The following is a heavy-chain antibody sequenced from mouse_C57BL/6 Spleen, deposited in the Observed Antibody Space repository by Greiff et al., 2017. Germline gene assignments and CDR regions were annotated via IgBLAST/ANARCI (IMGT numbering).Heavy chain of an antibody. CDR1: GFSLTSYG. D-gene: IGHD1-1*01. J-gene: IGHJ4*01. Sequence: VKVVESGPGLVAPSQSLSITCTVSGFSLTSYGVHWVRQPPGKGLEWLVVIWSDGSTTYNSALKSRLSISKDNSKSQVFLKMNSLQTDDTAMYYCARHAHYYGSSYGYAMDYWGQGTSVTVSS. V-gene: IGHV2-6-1*01. CDR3: ARHAHYYGSSYGYAMDY. CDR2: IWSDGST.